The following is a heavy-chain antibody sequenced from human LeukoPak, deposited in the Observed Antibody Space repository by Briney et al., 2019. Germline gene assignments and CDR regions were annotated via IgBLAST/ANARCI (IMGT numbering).Heavy chain of an antibody. CDR3: ARDPWYRDDYGDPNAFDI. CDR2: INHSGST. V-gene: IGHV4-34*01. CDR1: GGSFSGYY. D-gene: IGHD4-17*01. J-gene: IGHJ3*02. Sequence: PSETLSLTCAVYGGSFSGYYWSWIRQPPGKGLEWIGEINHSGSTNYNPSLKSRVTISVDTSKNQFSLKLSSVTAADTAVYYCARDPWYRDDYGDPNAFDIWGQGTMVTVSS.